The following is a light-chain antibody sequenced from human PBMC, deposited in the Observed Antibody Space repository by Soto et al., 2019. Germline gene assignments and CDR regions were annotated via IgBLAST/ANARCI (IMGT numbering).Light chain of an antibody. V-gene: IGKV1-5*03. CDR1: QTISNR. Sequence: IHMTQSPSSLSGSLEYRVIITYRASQTISNRLTWYQQKPGKAPKRLIYKASTLKSGVPSRFSGSGSGTEFTLTISSLQPDDFATYYCQHYNSYSEAFGQGTKVDI. J-gene: IGKJ1*01. CDR3: QHYNSYSEA. CDR2: KAS.